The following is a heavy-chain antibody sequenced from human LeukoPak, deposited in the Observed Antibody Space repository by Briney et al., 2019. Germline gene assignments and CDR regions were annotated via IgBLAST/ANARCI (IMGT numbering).Heavy chain of an antibody. CDR3: AKAGRGYSPFDY. Sequence: GGSLRLSCAASGFTFSSYAMSWVRQAPGKGLEWVSGISGSGGRTYYADSVKGRFTISRDNSKNTLYLQMNSLRAEDTAVYYCAKAGRGYSPFDYWGQGTLVTVSS. D-gene: IGHD5-18*01. CDR1: GFTFSSYA. V-gene: IGHV3-23*01. J-gene: IGHJ4*02. CDR2: ISGSGGRT.